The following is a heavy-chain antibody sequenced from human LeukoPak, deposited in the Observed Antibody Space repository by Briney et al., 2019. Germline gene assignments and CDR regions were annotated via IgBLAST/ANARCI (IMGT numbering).Heavy chain of an antibody. Sequence: TGGSLRLSCAASGFTFSDYWIHWVRQAPGKGLVWVSHINTDGSITNYADSVKGRFSISRDNAKNTLYLQMSSLRAEDTAVYYCARDRGPRTGFMVRGAYDYWGQGTLVTVSS. CDR2: INTDGSIT. D-gene: IGHD3-10*01. CDR3: ARDRGPRTGFMVRGAYDY. J-gene: IGHJ4*02. V-gene: IGHV3-74*01. CDR1: GFTFSDYW.